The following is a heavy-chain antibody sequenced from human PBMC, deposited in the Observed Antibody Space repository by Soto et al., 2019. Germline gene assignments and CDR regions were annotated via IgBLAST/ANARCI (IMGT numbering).Heavy chain of an antibody. Sequence: GGSLRLSCAASGFTFSSYAMHWVRQAPGKGLEWVALISYDGSDKDYADSVKGRFTISRDNSKNTLYLQMNSLRAEDTAVYYCAKDHHGSGAITNFPNYGMDVWGQGTTVTVS. CDR3: AKDHHGSGAITNFPNYGMDV. J-gene: IGHJ6*02. CDR2: ISYDGSDK. V-gene: IGHV3-30-3*01. CDR1: GFTFSSYA. D-gene: IGHD3-10*01.